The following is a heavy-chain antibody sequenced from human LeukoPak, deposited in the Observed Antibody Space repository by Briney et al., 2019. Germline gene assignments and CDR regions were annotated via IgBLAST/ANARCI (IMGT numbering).Heavy chain of an antibody. CDR2: INHSGST. V-gene: IGHV4-34*01. CDR3: ARALKAPPYCYYMDV. J-gene: IGHJ6*03. CDR1: GGSFSGYY. Sequence: SETLSLTCAVYGGSFSGYYWSWIRQPPGKGLEWIGEINHSGSTNYNPSLKSRVAISVDTSKNQFSLKLSSVTAADTAVYYCARALKAPPYCYYMDVWGKGTTVTVSS.